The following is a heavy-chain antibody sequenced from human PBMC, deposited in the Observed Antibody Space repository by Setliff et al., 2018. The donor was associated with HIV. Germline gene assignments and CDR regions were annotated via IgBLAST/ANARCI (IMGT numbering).Heavy chain of an antibody. CDR3: ARRGFVSAWYDQPIYFYYYMDV. D-gene: IGHD6-19*01. CDR1: GFAFSTYA. V-gene: IGHV3-23*01. CDR2: ISDSGGGT. J-gene: IGHJ6*03. Sequence: PGGSLRLSCAASGFAFSTYAMSWVRQAPGKGLEWVSAISDSGGGTYYADSVKGRFTVSRDNSKYTLYLQMNSLRVEDTAVYYCARRGFVSAWYDQPIYFYYYMDVWGKGTTVTVSS.